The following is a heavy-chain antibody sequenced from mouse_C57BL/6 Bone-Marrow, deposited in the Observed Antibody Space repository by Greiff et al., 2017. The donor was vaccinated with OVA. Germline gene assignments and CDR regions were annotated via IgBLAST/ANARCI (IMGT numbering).Heavy chain of an antibody. CDR1: GYTFTSYD. CDR2: IYPRAGST. Sequence: QVQLKESGPELVKPGASVKLSCKASGYTFTSYDINWVKQRPGQGLEWIGWIYPRAGSTKYNEKFKGKATLTVDTSSSTAYMELHSLTSEDSAVYFCARNRYPAWFAYWGQGTLVTVSA. V-gene: IGHV1-85*01. D-gene: IGHD2-14*01. J-gene: IGHJ3*01. CDR3: ARNRYPAWFAY.